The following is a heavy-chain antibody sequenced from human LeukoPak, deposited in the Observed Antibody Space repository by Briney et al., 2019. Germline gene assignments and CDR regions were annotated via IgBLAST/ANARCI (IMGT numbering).Heavy chain of an antibody. J-gene: IGHJ6*02. Sequence: SETLSLTCAVYGGSFSGYYWSWIRQPPGKGLEWIGEINHSGSTNYNPSLKSRVTISVDTSKNQFSLKLSSVTAADTAVYYCARGRGRRDFWSGYYTYHYGMDVWGQGTTVTVSS. D-gene: IGHD3-3*01. CDR2: INHSGST. V-gene: IGHV4-34*01. CDR3: ARGRGRRDFWSGYYTYHYGMDV. CDR1: GGSFSGYY.